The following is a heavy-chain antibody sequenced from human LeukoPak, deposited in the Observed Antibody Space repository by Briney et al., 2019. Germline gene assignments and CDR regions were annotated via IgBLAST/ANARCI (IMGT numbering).Heavy chain of an antibody. D-gene: IGHD3-3*01. CDR3: ARDKRGFLEWKKFDY. J-gene: IGHJ4*02. Sequence: WGALRLPCAGPGFTLNYYLMGRVPPAPGKGLGWVGNKKQDGSEKYYVDSVKGRFTISRDNAKNSLYLQMNSLRAEDTAVYYCARDKRGFLEWKKFDYWGQGTLVTVSS. V-gene: IGHV3-7*01. CDR2: KKQDGSEK. CDR1: GFTLNYYL.